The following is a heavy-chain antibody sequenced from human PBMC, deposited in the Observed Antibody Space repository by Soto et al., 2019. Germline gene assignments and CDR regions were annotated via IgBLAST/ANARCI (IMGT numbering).Heavy chain of an antibody. V-gene: IGHV1-24*01. J-gene: IGHJ4*02. CDR3: ATGYCGGDCYLTDY. Sequence: ASVKVSCKVSGYTLTELSMHWVRQAPGKGLEWMGGFDPEDGETIYAQKFQGRVTMTEDTSTDTAYMELSSLRSEDTAVYYCATGYCGGDCYLTDYWAQGTLVTVSS. CDR2: FDPEDGET. D-gene: IGHD2-21*02. CDR1: GYTLTELS.